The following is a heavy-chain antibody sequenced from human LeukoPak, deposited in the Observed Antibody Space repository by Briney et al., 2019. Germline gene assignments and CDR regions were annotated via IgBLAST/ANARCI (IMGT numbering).Heavy chain of an antibody. CDR3: AGLGASLEWDSGSFPDY. V-gene: IGHV4-39*01. CDR1: GVYFSSSGCY. CDR2: IFYTGNT. J-gene: IGHJ4*02. D-gene: IGHD3-10*01. Sequence: SETLSLTCSVSGVYFSSSGCYWGWIRQPPGKGLEWIGSIFYTGNTYYNPSLKSRITISADTSKNQFSLELRFVTAADTAVYYCAGLGASLEWDSGSFPDYWGQGTLVTVSS.